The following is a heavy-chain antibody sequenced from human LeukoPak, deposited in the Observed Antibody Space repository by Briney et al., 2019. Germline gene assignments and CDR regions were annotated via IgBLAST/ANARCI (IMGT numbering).Heavy chain of an antibody. CDR3: ARDMGGDYTQFHFDY. CDR1: GGTFSSYA. Sequence: SVKVSCKASGGTFSSYAISWVRQAPGQGLEWMGGIIPIFGTANYAQKFQVRVTITADESTSTAYMELSSLRSGDTAVFYCARDMGGDYTQFHFDYWGQGTLVTVSS. D-gene: IGHD4-17*01. CDR2: IIPIFGTA. J-gene: IGHJ4*02. V-gene: IGHV1-69*13.